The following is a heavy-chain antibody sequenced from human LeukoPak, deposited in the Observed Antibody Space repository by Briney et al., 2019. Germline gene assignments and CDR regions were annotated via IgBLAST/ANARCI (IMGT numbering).Heavy chain of an antibody. CDR1: GYTFTGYY. CDR3: ARTVAGTWGPLDY. Sequence: ASVKVSCKASGYTFTGYYMHWVRQAPGQGLEWMGWINPNSSDTSYAQKFQGRVTMPRDTSISTAYMELSRLRSDDTAVYYCARTVAGTWGPLDYWGQGTLVTVSS. D-gene: IGHD6-19*01. CDR2: INPNSSDT. V-gene: IGHV1-2*02. J-gene: IGHJ4*02.